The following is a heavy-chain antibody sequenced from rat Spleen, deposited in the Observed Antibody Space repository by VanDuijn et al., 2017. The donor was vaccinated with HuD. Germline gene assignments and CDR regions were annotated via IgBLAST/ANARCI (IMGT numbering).Heavy chain of an antibody. CDR2: IWGDGST. CDR1: GFSLISYA. J-gene: IGHJ2*01. D-gene: IGHD1-9*01. Sequence: QVQLKESGPGLVQPSQTLSLTCTVSGFSLISYAVNWVRQPPGKGLEWMGGIWGDGSTNYNSALKSRLSISRDTSKSQVFLKMDSLQTDDTGTYYCTKETMGVTPLIDYWGQGVMVTVSS. CDR3: TKETMGVTPLIDY. V-gene: IGHV2-13*01.